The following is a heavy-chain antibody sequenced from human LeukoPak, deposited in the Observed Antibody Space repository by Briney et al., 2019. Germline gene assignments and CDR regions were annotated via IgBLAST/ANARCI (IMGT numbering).Heavy chain of an antibody. J-gene: IGHJ6*02. V-gene: IGHV4-39*01. Sequence: SETLSLTCTVSGGSINSSTYYWAWIRQPPGKGLEWIGSIYYSGSTYYSPSLKSRVTISVDTSKNQFSLKLSSVTAADTAVYYSVRYCSSVSCYNYYGMDVWGQGTTVTVSS. CDR2: IYYSGST. D-gene: IGHD2-2*02. CDR1: GGSINSSTYY. CDR3: VRYCSSVSCYNYYGMDV.